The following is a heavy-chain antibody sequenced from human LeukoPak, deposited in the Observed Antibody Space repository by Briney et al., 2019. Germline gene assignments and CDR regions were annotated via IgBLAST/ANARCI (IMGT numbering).Heavy chain of an antibody. CDR1: GFTFSRHW. CDR2: INEDGSQK. Sequence: GDSLRLSCTASGFTFSRHWMSWVRQAPGKGLEWVANINEDGSQKHHVDSVKGRFSISRDNAKNSLNLQMNSLRAEDTAVYYCARGHYDMDVWGQGTPVTVSS. CDR3: ARGHYDMDV. J-gene: IGHJ6*02. V-gene: IGHV3-7*05.